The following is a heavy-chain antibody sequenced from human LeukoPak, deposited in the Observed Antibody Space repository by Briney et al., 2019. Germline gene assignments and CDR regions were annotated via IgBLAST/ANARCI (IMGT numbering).Heavy chain of an antibody. CDR1: GGSISSYC. CDR3: ARHRSGNYGLKYYFDY. V-gene: IGHV4-59*08. Sequence: SETLSLTCTVSGGSISSYCWSWIRQPPGKGLEWIGYIFYSGSTNYNPSLKSRVTISVDTSKNQFSLKLSSVTAADTAVYYCARHRSGNYGLKYYFDYWGQGTLVTVSS. CDR2: IFYSGST. D-gene: IGHD1-26*01. J-gene: IGHJ4*02.